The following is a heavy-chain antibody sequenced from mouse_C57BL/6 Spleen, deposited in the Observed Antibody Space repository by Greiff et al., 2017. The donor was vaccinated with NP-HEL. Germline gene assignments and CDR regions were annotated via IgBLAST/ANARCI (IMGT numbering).Heavy chain of an antibody. CDR1: GFNIKDYY. CDR2: IDPEDGET. J-gene: IGHJ1*03. D-gene: IGHD1-1*01. CDR3: AREFLTTVVEGYFDV. V-gene: IGHV14-2*01. Sequence: EVQLQESGAELVKPGASVKLSCTASGFNIKDYYMHWVKQRTEQGLEWIGRIDPEDGETKYAPKFQGKATITADTSSNTAYLQLSSLTSEDTAVYYCAREFLTTVVEGYFDVWGTGTTVTVSS.